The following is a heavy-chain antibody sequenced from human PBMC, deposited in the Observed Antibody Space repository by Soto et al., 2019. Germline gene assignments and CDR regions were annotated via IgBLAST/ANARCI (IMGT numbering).Heavy chain of an antibody. Sequence: QVQLVQSGAEVKKPGSSVTVSCKASGDTFNSYAVSLVRQAPGQGLEYMGVLIPVFGTRNYAQKLQGRLTISADDSTSTSYMELRSLRSGDTAVYYCARDWECTSGSCVLRGGRFDPLGQATPITVSS. D-gene: IGHD2-15*01. V-gene: IGHV1-69*12. CDR1: GDTFNSYA. CDR2: LIPVFGTR. J-gene: IGHJ5*02. CDR3: ARDWECTSGSCVLRGGRFDP.